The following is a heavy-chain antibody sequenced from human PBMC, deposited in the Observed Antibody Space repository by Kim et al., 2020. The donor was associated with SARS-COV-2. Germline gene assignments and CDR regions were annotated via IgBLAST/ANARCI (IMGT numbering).Heavy chain of an antibody. Sequence: SETLSLTCAVHGGSFSGYYWSWIRQPPGKGLEWIGEINHSGSTNYNPSLKSRVTISVDTSKNQFSLKLSSVTAADTAVYYCARRGERGGDYWGQGTLVTVSS. CDR1: GGSFSGYY. V-gene: IGHV4-34*01. CDR2: INHSGST. J-gene: IGHJ4*02. CDR3: ARRGERGGDY. D-gene: IGHD1-1*01.